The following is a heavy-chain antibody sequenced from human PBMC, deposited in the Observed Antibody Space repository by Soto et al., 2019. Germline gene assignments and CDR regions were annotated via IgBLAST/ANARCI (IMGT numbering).Heavy chain of an antibody. Sequence: GGSLRLSCAASGFTFSSYAMSWVRQAPGKGLEWVSAISGSGGSTYYADSVKGRFTISRDNSKNTLYLQMNSLRAEDTAVYYCAKVSSPSVSRNDRRGVYYYYYGMDVWGQGTTVTVSS. V-gene: IGHV3-23*01. D-gene: IGHD4-17*01. J-gene: IGHJ6*02. CDR3: AKVSSPSVSRNDRRGVYYYYYGMDV. CDR1: GFTFSSYA. CDR2: ISGSGGST.